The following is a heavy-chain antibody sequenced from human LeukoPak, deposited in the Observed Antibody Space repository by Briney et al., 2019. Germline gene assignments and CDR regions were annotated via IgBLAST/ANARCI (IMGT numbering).Heavy chain of an antibody. J-gene: IGHJ4*02. D-gene: IGHD5-18*01. CDR2: ISYDGSNK. V-gene: IGHV3-30-3*01. CDR3: ARDRGYTYGENYFDY. Sequence: PGGSLRLSCAASGFTFSGYAMHWVRQAPGKGLEWVALISYDGSNKYYADSVKGRFTISRDNSKNTLYLQMNSLRAEDTAVYYCARDRGYTYGENYFDYWGQGTLVTVSS. CDR1: GFTFSGYA.